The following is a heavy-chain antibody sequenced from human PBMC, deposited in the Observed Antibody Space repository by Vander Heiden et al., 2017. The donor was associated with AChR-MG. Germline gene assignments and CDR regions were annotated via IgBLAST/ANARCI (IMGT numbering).Heavy chain of an antibody. Sequence: QVQLQESGPGLVKPSETLSLTCTVPGGSISSYYWSWIRQPPGKGLGWIGYIYYSGSTNYNPSLKSRVTISVDTSKNQFSLKLSSVTAADTAVYYCARRLGYYDSSGYPTYYFDYWGQGTLVTVSS. CDR3: ARRLGYYDSSGYPTYYFDY. D-gene: IGHD3-22*01. J-gene: IGHJ4*02. V-gene: IGHV4-59*08. CDR2: IYYSGST. CDR1: GGSISSYY.